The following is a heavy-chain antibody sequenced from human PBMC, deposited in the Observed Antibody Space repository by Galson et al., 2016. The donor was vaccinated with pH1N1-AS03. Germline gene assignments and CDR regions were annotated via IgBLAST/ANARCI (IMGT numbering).Heavy chain of an antibody. CDR2: ISHNGDTK. CDR3: AKERGARDAYDI. V-gene: IGHV3-30*18. D-gene: IGHD4-17*01. J-gene: IGHJ3*02. CDR1: GFTFSRYG. Sequence: SLRLSCAASGFTFSRYGMHWVRQAPGKGLEWVALISHNGDTKFYEDSVKCRFTISRDNSKNTLYLQMDSLRPKDTAVYSCAKERGARDAYDIWGQGTMVTVPS.